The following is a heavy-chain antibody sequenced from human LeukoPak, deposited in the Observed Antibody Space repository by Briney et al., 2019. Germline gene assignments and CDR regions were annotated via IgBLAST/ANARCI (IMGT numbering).Heavy chain of an antibody. J-gene: IGHJ3*02. Sequence: GGSLRLSCAASGFIFSDYHMNWVRQAPGKGLEWVSYISSSGSTIYYADSVKGRFTISRDNAKNSLYLQMNSLRAEDTAVYYCASLSTHLQLAAFDIWGQGTMVTVSS. CDR1: GFIFSDYH. D-gene: IGHD5-24*01. V-gene: IGHV3-11*04. CDR2: ISSSGSTI. CDR3: ASLSTHLQLAAFDI.